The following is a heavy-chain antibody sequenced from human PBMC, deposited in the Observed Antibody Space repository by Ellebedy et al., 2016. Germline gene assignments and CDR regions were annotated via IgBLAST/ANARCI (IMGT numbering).Heavy chain of an antibody. CDR1: GYTFTDYY. Sequence: ASVKVSCXASGYTFTDYYIHWVRQPPGQGLEWMGCINHNSGGTNYAQKFQGRVTMTKDTSITTAYMELSSLRSDDAAVYYCAKDFAPGGNSGAFDIWGQGTMVTVSS. CDR3: AKDFAPGGNSGAFDI. CDR2: INHNSGGT. J-gene: IGHJ3*02. D-gene: IGHD1-1*01. V-gene: IGHV1-2*02.